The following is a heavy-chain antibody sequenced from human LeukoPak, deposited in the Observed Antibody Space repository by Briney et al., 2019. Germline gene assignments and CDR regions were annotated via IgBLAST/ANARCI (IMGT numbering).Heavy chain of an antibody. D-gene: IGHD6-13*01. J-gene: IGHJ4*02. CDR3: ARDEYSSSWYDDSHGY. V-gene: IGHV3-21*01. CDR2: ISSSSSYI. CDR1: GFTFSSYI. Sequence: NPGGSLRLSYADSGFTFSSYIMNWVRQAPGKGLEWVSSISSSSSYIYYADSVKGRFTISRDNAKNSLYLQMNSLRAEDTAVYYCARDEYSSSWYDDSHGYWGQGTLVTVSS.